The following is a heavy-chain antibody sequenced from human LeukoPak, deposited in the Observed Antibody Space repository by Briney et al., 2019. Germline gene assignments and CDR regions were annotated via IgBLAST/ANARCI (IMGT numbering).Heavy chain of an antibody. V-gene: IGHV7-4-1*02. Sequence: VASVTVSCKASGYTFTSYAMNWVRQAPGQGLEWMGWINTNTGNPTYAQGFTGRFVFSLDTSVSTTYLQISSLKAEDTAVYYCASGPSYSGSNEYFDYWGQGTLVTVSS. CDR3: ASGPSYSGSNEYFDY. D-gene: IGHD1-26*01. CDR1: GYTFTSYA. J-gene: IGHJ4*02. CDR2: INTNTGNP.